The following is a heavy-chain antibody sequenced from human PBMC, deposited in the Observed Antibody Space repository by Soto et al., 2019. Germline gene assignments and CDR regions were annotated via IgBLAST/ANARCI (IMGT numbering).Heavy chain of an antibody. CDR1: GGSISSYY. CDR3: ARYAVAGNGGVLFDY. Sequence: QVQLQESGPGLVKPSETLYLTCTVSGGSISSYYWSWIRQPPGKGLEWIGYIYYSGSTNYNPSLTSRVTRSVDTSKNQFSRKLSSVTAADTAVYYGARYAVAGNGGVLFDYWGQGTLVTVSS. D-gene: IGHD6-19*01. CDR2: IYYSGST. J-gene: IGHJ4*02. V-gene: IGHV4-59*01.